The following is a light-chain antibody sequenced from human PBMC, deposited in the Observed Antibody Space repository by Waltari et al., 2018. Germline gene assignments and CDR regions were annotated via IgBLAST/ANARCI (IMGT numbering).Light chain of an antibody. J-gene: IGKJ2*03. CDR1: KNIRSY. CDR2: AAS. Sequence: DLQMTQSPSSLSASVVARVTIPCRASKNIRSYLSWYQQKPGIAPKLVIYAASTLQSGVPSRFSGSGSGTNFTLTITSLQAEDFATYFCQASYTTPYSFGQGTKVEIK. CDR3: QASYTTPYS. V-gene: IGKV1-39*01.